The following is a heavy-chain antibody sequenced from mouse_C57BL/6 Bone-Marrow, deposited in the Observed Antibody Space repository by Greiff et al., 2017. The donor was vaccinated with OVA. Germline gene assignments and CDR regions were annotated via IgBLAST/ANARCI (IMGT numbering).Heavy chain of an antibody. CDR3: ARSRYYGSSPWYFDV. CDR2: IYPGDGDT. J-gene: IGHJ1*03. V-gene: IGHV1-82*01. D-gene: IGHD1-1*01. Sequence: HQSGPELVKPGASVKISCKASGYAFSSSWMNWVTQRPGKGLEWIGRIYPGDGDTNYNGKFKGKATLTADKSSSTAYMQLSSRTSEDSAVYFCARSRYYGSSPWYFDVWGTGTTVTVSS. CDR1: GYAFSSSW.